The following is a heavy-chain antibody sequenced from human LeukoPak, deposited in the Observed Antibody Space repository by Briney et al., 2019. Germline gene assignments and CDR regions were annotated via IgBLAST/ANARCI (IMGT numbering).Heavy chain of an antibody. J-gene: IGHJ6*02. D-gene: IGHD1-26*01. CDR1: GGSISSGSYY. CDR3: ASDIVGATWRYYYYGMDV. CDR2: IYTSGST. V-gene: IGHV4-61*02. Sequence: SQTLSLTCTVSGGSISSGSYYWSWIRQPAGKGLEWIGRIYTSGSTNYNPSLKSRVTISVDTSKNQFSLKLSSATAADTAVYYCASDIVGATWRYYYYGMDVWGQGTTVTVSS.